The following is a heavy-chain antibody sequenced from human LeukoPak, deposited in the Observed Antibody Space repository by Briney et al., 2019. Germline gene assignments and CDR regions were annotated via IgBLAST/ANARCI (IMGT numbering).Heavy chain of an antibody. Sequence: AGGSLRLSCTASGFSFSTYAMNWVRQAPGKGLEWVSVIFGNGGGRDYADSVKGRFTISRDNSKSTLYLQMNSPRAEDTTVYYCAKDRTPDGRYEVDYWGRGTLVTVSS. J-gene: IGHJ4*02. CDR3: AKDRTPDGRYEVDY. CDR1: GFSFSTYA. D-gene: IGHD3-16*02. V-gene: IGHV3-23*01. CDR2: IFGNGGGR.